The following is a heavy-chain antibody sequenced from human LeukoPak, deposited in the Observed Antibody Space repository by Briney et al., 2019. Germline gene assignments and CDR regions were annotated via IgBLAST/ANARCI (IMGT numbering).Heavy chain of an antibody. CDR3: AKDPIRFLEWFQYFQH. CDR2: IWYDGNSK. J-gene: IGHJ1*01. D-gene: IGHD3-3*01. CDR1: GFTFRSYG. V-gene: IGHV3-30*02. Sequence: GGSLRLSCAASGFTFRSYGMHWVRQAPGKGLEWVSFIWYDGNSKYYADSVKGRFTISRDNSKDTLYLQMDSLRPEDTALYYRAKDPIRFLEWFQYFQHWGQGTLVTVSS.